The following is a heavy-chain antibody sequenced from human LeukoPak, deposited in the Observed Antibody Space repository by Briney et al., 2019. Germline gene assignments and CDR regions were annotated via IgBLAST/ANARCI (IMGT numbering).Heavy chain of an antibody. Sequence: SETLSLTCAVYGGSFSGYYWSWIRQCPGKGLEWIWQIFFTGRTDYNPSLKSRLSISIDTSKNQFSMELSSVTVADTATYYCARDRASGMDFCGQGTLATVSS. V-gene: IGHV4-34*09. J-gene: IGHJ4*02. D-gene: IGHD3-10*01. CDR2: IFFTGRT. CDR3: ARDRASGMDF. CDR1: GGSFSGYY.